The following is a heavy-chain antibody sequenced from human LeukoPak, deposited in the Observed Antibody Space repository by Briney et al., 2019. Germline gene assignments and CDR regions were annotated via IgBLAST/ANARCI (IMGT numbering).Heavy chain of an antibody. Sequence: GGSLRLSCAASGFTFSRYSMTWVRQAPGKGLEWVASISSTSTIIYSADSVKGRFTISRDTAKNSLFLQMNSLRADDTAIYYFAREYIASSVYPQPYYYYYMDVWGNGTTVTVSS. D-gene: IGHD3-22*01. CDR1: GFTFSRYS. J-gene: IGHJ6*03. CDR2: ISSTSTII. V-gene: IGHV3-21*01. CDR3: AREYIASSVYPQPYYYYYMDV.